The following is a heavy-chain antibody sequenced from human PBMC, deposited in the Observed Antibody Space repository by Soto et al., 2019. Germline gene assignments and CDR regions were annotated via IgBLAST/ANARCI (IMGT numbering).Heavy chain of an antibody. CDR3: AKAPVRFGELEYFDY. CDR2: ISWNSGSI. CDR1: GFTFDDYA. D-gene: IGHD3-10*01. J-gene: IGHJ4*02. V-gene: IGHV3-9*01. Sequence: GGSLRLSCAASGFTFDDYAMHWVRQAPGKGLEWVSGISWNSGSIGYADSVKGRFTISRDNAKNSLYLQMNSLRAEDTALYYCAKAPVRFGELEYFDYWGQGTLVTVSS.